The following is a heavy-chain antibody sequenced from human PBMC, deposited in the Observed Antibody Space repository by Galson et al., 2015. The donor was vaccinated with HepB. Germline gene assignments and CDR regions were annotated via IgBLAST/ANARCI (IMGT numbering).Heavy chain of an antibody. CDR2: ISASGGKT. Sequence: SLRLSCAVSGFTLSNYAMTWVRQAPGKGLEWVSSISASGGKTYYADPVKGRFIISRDNSKNTLYLQMNSLRVEDTAVFYCAKPLEGTYYDFWRGYADYYFYGLDVWGHGATVTVSS. D-gene: IGHD3-3*01. J-gene: IGHJ6*02. CDR3: AKPLEGTYYDFWRGYADYYFYGLDV. V-gene: IGHV3-23*01. CDR1: GFTLSNYA.